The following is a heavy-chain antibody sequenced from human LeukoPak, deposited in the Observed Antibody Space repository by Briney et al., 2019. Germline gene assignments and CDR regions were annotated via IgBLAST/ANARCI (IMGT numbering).Heavy chain of an antibody. CDR3: ARGSDTAAGLY. J-gene: IGHJ4*02. V-gene: IGHV4-34*01. CDR1: GGSFSGYY. D-gene: IGHD6-13*01. Sequence: SETLSLTCAVYGGSFSGYYWSWIRPPPGKGLEWIGEINHSGSTNYNPSLKSRVSISVDSSKNQFSLKVSSVTAADTAVYYCARGSDTAAGLYWGQGTLVTVCS. CDR2: INHSGST.